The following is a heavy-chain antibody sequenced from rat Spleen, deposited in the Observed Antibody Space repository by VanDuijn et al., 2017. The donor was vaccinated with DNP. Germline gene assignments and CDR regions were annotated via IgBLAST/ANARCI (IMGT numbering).Heavy chain of an antibody. D-gene: IGHD1-1*01. Sequence: EVQLVETGGGLVQPGGSLKLSCVASGFTFSNYWMYWIRQAPTKGLEWVASISTSGGVTYYRDSVNGRFTISRDNAQNTLYLQMSKLGSEDTAIYYCARSGDYYSGDVGWFAYWGQGTLVTVSS. V-gene: IGHV5-58*01. CDR3: ARSGDYYSGDVGWFAY. CDR2: ISTSGGVT. CDR1: GFTFSNYW. J-gene: IGHJ3*01.